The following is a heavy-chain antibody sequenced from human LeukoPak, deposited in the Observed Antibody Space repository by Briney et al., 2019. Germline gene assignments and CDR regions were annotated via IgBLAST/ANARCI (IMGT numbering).Heavy chain of an antibody. CDR2: IYSSGSA. CDR1: GGSIINHY. Sequence: SETLSFTCTVSGGSIINHYWSWIRQPAGKGLEWIGRIYSSGSANYSPSLKSRVPMSIDTSNNHFSLNLTSVTAADTALYFCARDVRYASGWSTPESWGQGTLVTVSS. CDR3: ARDVRYASGWSTPES. V-gene: IGHV4-4*07. D-gene: IGHD6-19*01. J-gene: IGHJ5*02.